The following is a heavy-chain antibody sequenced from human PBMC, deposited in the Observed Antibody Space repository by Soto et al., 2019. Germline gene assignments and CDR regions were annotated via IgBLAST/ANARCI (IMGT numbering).Heavy chain of an antibody. D-gene: IGHD1-26*01. CDR3: ARKTGAGTYQGFDY. V-gene: IGHV4-4*02. J-gene: IGHJ4*02. CDR1: GGSISTNNW. CDR2: IHHTGSI. Sequence: QVQLQESGPGLVKPSGTLSLTCAVSGGSISTNNWWHWVRQPPGEGLEWIGEIHHTGSINYSPSLKSPLTMSVDQSKNQFALSLNSVTAADTAVYYCARKTGAGTYQGFDYWGQGSLVTVSS.